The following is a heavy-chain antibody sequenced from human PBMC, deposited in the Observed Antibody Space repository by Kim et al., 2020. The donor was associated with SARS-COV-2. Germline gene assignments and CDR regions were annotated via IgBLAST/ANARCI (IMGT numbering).Heavy chain of an antibody. V-gene: IGHV4-39*01. CDR3: AKQVINYDFWRGYYQGQIGV. CDR2: IYYSGST. D-gene: IGHD3-3*01. CDR1: GGSISSSSYY. Sequence: SETLSLTCTVSGGSISSSSYYWVWIRHPPGKGLEWIGSIYYSGSTYYNPSLKSRVTISVDTSKNQFSLKLSSVTAPDTVAYYCAKQVINYDFWRGYYQGQIGVWGQGTTVTVSS. J-gene: IGHJ6*02.